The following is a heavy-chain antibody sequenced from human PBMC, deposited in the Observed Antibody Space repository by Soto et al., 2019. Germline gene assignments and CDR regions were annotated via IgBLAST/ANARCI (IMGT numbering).Heavy chain of an antibody. V-gene: IGHV3-23*01. D-gene: IGHD6-19*01. CDR2: ISGSGGST. CDR1: GFTFSSYA. CDR3: AKCSPRYSSGLKAYYFDY. J-gene: IGHJ4*02. Sequence: QPGGSLRLSCAASGFTFSSYAMSWVRQAPGKGLEWVSVISGSGGSTYCADSVKGRFTISRDNSRNTLYLQMNSLRAEGTAVYYCAKCSPRYSSGLKAYYFDYWGQGTLVTVSS.